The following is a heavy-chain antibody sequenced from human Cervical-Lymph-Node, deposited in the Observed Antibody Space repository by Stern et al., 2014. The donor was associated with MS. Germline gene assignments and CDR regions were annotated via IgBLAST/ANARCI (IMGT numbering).Heavy chain of an antibody. CDR1: GFSVATAGVG. CDR2: LYWADDK. D-gene: IGHD2-15*01. V-gene: IGHV2-5*02. CDR3: AHSRVKYCRGGTCYSSLFDY. Sequence: VTLKESGPTLVKPTQTVTLTCTLSGFSVATAGVGVGWIRQPPGKALEWLALLYWADDKLYSPSLKNRLTIIKDTSKNQVVLTMTNVDPVDTATYYCAHSRVKYCRGGTCYSSLFDYWGQGTLVTVSS. J-gene: IGHJ4*02.